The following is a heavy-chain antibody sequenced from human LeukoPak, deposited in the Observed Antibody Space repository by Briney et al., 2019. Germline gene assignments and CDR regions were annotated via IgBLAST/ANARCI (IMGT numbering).Heavy chain of an antibody. J-gene: IGHJ4*02. Sequence: SGTLSLTCTVSGGSISSTSYYWGWIRQPPGKGLEWIGSIYYSGSTYYNPSLKSRVTISVDTSKNQFSLKLSSVTAADTAVYYCARDTPGIAVAGTFDYWGQGTLVTVSS. V-gene: IGHV4-39*07. CDR1: GGSISSTSYY. CDR2: IYYSGST. D-gene: IGHD6-19*01. CDR3: ARDTPGIAVAGTFDY.